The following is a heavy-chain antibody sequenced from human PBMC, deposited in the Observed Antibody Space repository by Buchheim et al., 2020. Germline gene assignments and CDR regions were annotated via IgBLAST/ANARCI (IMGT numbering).Heavy chain of an antibody. CDR2: AHYSGSA. CDR1: GSISSGGYY. CDR3: ARDSGYGDYAV. D-gene: IGHD4-17*01. J-gene: IGHJ4*02. Sequence: QVQLQESGPGLVKPSQTLSLTCSVSGSISSGGYYWSWIRQRPGKGLEWMGYAHYSGSAYYNPSLKSRVTISVDTSKNQFSLKLSSVTGADTGIYYCARDSGYGDYAVWGQGTL. V-gene: IGHV4-31*03.